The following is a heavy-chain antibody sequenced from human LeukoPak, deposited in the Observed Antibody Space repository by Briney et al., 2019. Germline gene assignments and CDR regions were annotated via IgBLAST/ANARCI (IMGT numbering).Heavy chain of an antibody. CDR2: IYYSGST. V-gene: IGHV4-59*08. CDR1: GGSTSSYY. Sequence: SETLSLTCTVSGGSTSSYYWSWIRQPPGKGLEWIGYIYYSGSTNYNPSLKSRVTISVDTSKNQFSLKLSSVTAADTAVYYCARQGEDGDYDYWGQGTLVTVSS. D-gene: IGHD3-16*01. CDR3: ARQGEDGDYDY. J-gene: IGHJ4*02.